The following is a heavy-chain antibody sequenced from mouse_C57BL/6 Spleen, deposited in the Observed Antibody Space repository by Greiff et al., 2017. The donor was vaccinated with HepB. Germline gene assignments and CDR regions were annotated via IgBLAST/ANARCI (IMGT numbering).Heavy chain of an antibody. CDR1: GYTFTSYW. D-gene: IGHD2-4*01. Sequence: QLQQPGAELVKPGASVKLSCKASGYTFTSYWMQWVKQRPGQGLEWIGEIDPSDSYTNYNQKFKGKATLTVDTSSSTAYMQLSSLTSEDSAVYYCARGGRLNYAMDYWGQGTSVTVSS. V-gene: IGHV1-50*01. CDR3: ARGGRLNYAMDY. CDR2: IDPSDSYT. J-gene: IGHJ4*01.